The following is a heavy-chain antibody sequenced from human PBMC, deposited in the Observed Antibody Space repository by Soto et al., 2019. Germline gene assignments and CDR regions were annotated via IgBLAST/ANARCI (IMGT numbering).Heavy chain of an antibody. J-gene: IGHJ6*03. V-gene: IGHV4-31*03. CDR2: IYYSGST. CDR3: ARVGLGYCSSTSCYGDYYYYYMDV. D-gene: IGHD2-2*01. Sequence: SETLSLTCTVSGGSISSGGYYWSWIRQHPGKGLEWIGYIYYSGSTYYNPSLKSRVTISVDTSKNQFSLKLSSVTAADTAVYYCARVGLGYCSSTSCYGDYYYYYMDVWGKGTTVTVSS. CDR1: GGSISSGGYY.